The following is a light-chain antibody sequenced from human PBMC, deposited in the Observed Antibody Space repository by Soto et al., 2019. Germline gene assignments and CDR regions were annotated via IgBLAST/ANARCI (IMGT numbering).Light chain of an antibody. V-gene: IGLV2-11*01. CDR3: CSYAL. CDR2: DVS. Sequence: QSALTQPRSVSGSPGQSVTISCTGTSSDVGGYNYVSWYQQHPGKAPKLMIYDVSKRPSGVPDRFSGSKSGNTASLTISGLQAEDEADYYCCSYALFGGGTQLTVL. CDR1: SSDVGGYNY. J-gene: IGLJ2*01.